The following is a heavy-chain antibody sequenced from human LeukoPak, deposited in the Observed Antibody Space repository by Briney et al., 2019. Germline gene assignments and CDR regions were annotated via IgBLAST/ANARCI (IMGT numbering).Heavy chain of an antibody. J-gene: IGHJ4*02. CDR3: ARGATVTNPQDFDY. D-gene: IGHD4-17*01. CDR1: GFTFDDYA. Sequence: PGGSLRLSCVGSGFTFDDYAMHWVRQAPGKGLEWVSGISWNSGRRGYADSVKGRFTISRDNAKNSLYLQMNSLRAEDTAVYYCARGATVTNPQDFDYWGQGTLVTVSS. V-gene: IGHV3-9*01. CDR2: ISWNSGRR.